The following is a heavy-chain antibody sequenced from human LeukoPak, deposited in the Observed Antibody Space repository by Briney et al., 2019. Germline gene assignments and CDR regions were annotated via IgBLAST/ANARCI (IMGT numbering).Heavy chain of an antibody. V-gene: IGHV4-39*01. CDR3: AKSGGYGLIDY. CDR1: GDSITSSVYY. D-gene: IGHD1-26*01. Sequence: SATLSLTCTVSGDSITSSVYYWGWIRQPPGKGLEWIGSVNFIDGAYYNSSLKSRVTISVDSSKNQVSLKLTSVTAADTAMYYCAKSGGYGLIDYWGQGTLVTVSS. J-gene: IGHJ4*02. CDR2: VNFIDGA.